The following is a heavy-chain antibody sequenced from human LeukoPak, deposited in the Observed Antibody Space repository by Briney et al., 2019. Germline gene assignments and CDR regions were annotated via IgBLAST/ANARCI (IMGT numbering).Heavy chain of an antibody. Sequence: SETLSLTCSVSGGSISSFYWTWIRQPPGKGLEWIGFIYHSGSADYNPSLKSRVTISVDTSKSQFSLRLSSVTAADTAVYFCARGVGATTQFDYWGQGTLVTVSS. CDR3: ARGVGATTQFDY. CDR2: IYHSGSA. CDR1: GGSISSFY. V-gene: IGHV4-59*08. J-gene: IGHJ4*02. D-gene: IGHD1-26*01.